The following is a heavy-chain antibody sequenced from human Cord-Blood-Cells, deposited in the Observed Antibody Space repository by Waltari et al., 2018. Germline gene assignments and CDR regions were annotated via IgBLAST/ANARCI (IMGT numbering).Heavy chain of an antibody. CDR3: ARGFGITMVQGVNWFDP. V-gene: IGHV4-61*01. CDR2: IYYSGST. D-gene: IGHD3-10*01. CDR1: GGSASSGSYS. J-gene: IGHJ5*02. Sequence: QVQLQESGPGLVKPSETLSLTCTVSGGSASSGSYSWCCLRQPPGKGLEWIGYIYYSGSTHFNPSLKSRVTISVDTSKNQFSLKLSSVTAADTAVYYCARGFGITMVQGVNWFDPWGQGTLVTVSS.